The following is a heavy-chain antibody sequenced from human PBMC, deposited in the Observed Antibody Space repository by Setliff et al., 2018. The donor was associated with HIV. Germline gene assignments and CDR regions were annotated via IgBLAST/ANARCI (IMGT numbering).Heavy chain of an antibody. Sequence: PGGSLRLSCAASGFYFSIYAMSWVRQAPGKGLEWVSGISGSGGSTYYADSVKGRFTISRDNSKNTLYLQMNSLRAEDTAVYYCARVIDHGARWFFDYWGQGTPVTVSS. CDR1: GFYFSIYA. CDR2: ISGSGGST. CDR3: ARVIDHGARWFFDY. D-gene: IGHD4-17*01. V-gene: IGHV3-23*01. J-gene: IGHJ4*02.